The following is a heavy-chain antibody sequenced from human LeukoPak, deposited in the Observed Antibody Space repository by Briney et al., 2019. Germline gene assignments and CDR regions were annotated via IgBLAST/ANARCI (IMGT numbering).Heavy chain of an antibody. CDR2: INQDGSQT. J-gene: IGHJ1*01. V-gene: IGHV3-7*03. D-gene: IGHD6-13*01. CDR1: GFTFTTYW. Sequence: GSLRLSCAASGFTFTTYWMSWVRQVPGKGLEWVANINQDGSQTYYLDSVRGRFTISRDNAKQSLFLQMNSLRAGDTAVYYCARPLIEAAAGKSAEYFQHWGQGTLVTVSS. CDR3: ARPLIEAAAGKSAEYFQH.